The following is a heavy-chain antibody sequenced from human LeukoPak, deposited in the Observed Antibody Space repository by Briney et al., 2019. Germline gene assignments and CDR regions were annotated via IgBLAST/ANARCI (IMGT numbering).Heavy chain of an antibody. CDR3: TRDLDLYDILTGYYTAFDI. Sequence: GGSLRLSCTASGFTFGDYAMSWVRQAPGKGLEWVGFIRSKAYGGTTEYAASVKSRFTISRDDSKSIAYLQMNSLKTEDTAVYYCTRDLDLYDILTGYYTAFDIWGQGTMVTVSS. D-gene: IGHD3-9*01. CDR1: GFTFGDYA. V-gene: IGHV3-49*04. CDR2: IRSKAYGGTT. J-gene: IGHJ3*02.